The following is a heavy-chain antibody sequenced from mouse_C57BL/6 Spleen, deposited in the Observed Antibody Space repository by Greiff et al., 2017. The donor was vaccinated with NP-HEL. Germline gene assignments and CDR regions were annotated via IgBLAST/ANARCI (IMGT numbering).Heavy chain of an antibody. CDR1: GYTFTSYW. V-gene: IGHV1-50*01. D-gene: IGHD3-2*02. CDR3: ARSASSGYSAWFAY. CDR2: IDPSDSYT. Sequence: QVQLQQPGAELVKPGASVKLSCKASGYTFTSYWMQWVKQRPGQGLEWIGEIDPSDSYTNYNQKFKGKATLTVDTSSSTAYMQLSSLTSEDSAVYYCARSASSGYSAWFAYWGQGTLVTVSA. J-gene: IGHJ3*01.